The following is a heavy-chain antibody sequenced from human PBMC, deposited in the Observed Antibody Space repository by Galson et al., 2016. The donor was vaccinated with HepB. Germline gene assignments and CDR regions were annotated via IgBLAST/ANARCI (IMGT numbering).Heavy chain of an antibody. CDR1: GGSISSYY. D-gene: IGHD2-2*02. Sequence: TLSLTCTVSGGSISSYYWSWIRQPPGKGPEWIGYIHYSGSTRYNPSLRSPVTISIDTSKKQFTLRLSSVTAADTAVYYCAHSGAAIGLIWGQGTLVTVSS. CDR3: AHSGAAIGLI. CDR2: IHYSGST. J-gene: IGHJ4*02. V-gene: IGHV4-59*01.